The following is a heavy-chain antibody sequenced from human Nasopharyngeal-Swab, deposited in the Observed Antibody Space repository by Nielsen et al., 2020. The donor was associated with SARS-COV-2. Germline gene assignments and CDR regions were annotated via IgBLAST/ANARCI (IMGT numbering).Heavy chain of an antibody. CDR3: ARDYYYDSSGPLDY. D-gene: IGHD3-22*01. V-gene: IGHV4-61*02. Sequence: SETLSLTCTVSGGSISSGNYYWSWIRQPAGKGLEWIGRIYTSGSTNYNPSLKSRVTISVDTSKNQFSLKLSSVTAADTAVYYCARDYYYDSSGPLDYWGQGTLVTVSS. CDR2: IYTSGST. CDR1: GGSISSGNYY. J-gene: IGHJ4*02.